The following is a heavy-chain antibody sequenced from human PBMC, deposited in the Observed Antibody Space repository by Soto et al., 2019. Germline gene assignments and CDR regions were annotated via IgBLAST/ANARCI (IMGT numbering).Heavy chain of an antibody. Sequence: QLQLQESGPGLVKPSETLSLTCTVSGGSISSSSYYWGWIRQPPGKGLEWIGSIYYSGSTYYNPSLKSRVTISVDTSKNQCSLKLSSVTAADTAVYYCARHHIAAAALGFDPWGQGTLVTVSS. CDR3: ARHHIAAAALGFDP. CDR1: GGSISSSSYY. J-gene: IGHJ5*02. D-gene: IGHD6-13*01. CDR2: IYYSGST. V-gene: IGHV4-39*01.